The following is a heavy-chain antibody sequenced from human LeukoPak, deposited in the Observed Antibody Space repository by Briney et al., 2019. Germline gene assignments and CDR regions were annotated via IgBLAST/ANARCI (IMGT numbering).Heavy chain of an antibody. D-gene: IGHD6-19*01. Sequence: PGGSLRLSCAASGFAFSSYAMSWVRQAPGKGLEWVSAISGSGGSTYYADSVKGRFTISRDNSKNTLYPQMNSLRAEDTAVYYCASSIAVAGIDYWGQGTLVTVSS. J-gene: IGHJ4*02. CDR2: ISGSGGST. V-gene: IGHV3-23*01. CDR1: GFAFSSYA. CDR3: ASSIAVAGIDY.